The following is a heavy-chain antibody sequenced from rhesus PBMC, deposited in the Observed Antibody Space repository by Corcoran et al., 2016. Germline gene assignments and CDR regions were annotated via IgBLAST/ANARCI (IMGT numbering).Heavy chain of an antibody. J-gene: IGHJ4*01. V-gene: IGHV4-127*01. Sequence: QVQLQESGPGLVKPSETLSLTCAVSGYSISSGYGWSWIGQPPGKGLEWIGFIGGSSGSTNYNPSLKSRVTISKDTSKNQFSLKLSSVTAADTAVYYCARGYCTSTTCWNFDYWGQGVLVTVSS. CDR3: ARGYCTSTTCWNFDY. CDR2: IGGSSGST. D-gene: IGHD2-2*01. CDR1: GYSISSGYG.